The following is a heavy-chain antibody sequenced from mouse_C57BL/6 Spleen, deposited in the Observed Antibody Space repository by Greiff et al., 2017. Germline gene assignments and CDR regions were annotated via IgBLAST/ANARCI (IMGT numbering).Heavy chain of an antibody. CDR2: IYPRSGNT. CDR1: GYTFTSYG. J-gene: IGHJ3*01. Sequence: QVQLQQSGAELARPGASVTLSCKASGYTFTSYGISWVKQRTGQGLEWIGEIYPRSGNTYYNEKFKGKATLTADKSSSTAYMELRGLTSEASAGYCCARRDWFAYWGQGTLVTVSA. V-gene: IGHV1-81*01. CDR3: ARRDWFAY.